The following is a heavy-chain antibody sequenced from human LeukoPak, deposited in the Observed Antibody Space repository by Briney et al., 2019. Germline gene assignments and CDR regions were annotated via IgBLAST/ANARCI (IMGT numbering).Heavy chain of an antibody. V-gene: IGHV1-18*01. J-gene: IGHJ5*02. CDR3: ARDPRYCSGGSCYSDSWFDP. D-gene: IGHD2-15*01. CDR1: GYTFTSYG. CDR2: ISAYNGNT. Sequence: ASVTVSCKASGYTFTSYGISWVRQAPGQGLEGMGWISAYNGNTNYAQKLQGRVTMTTDTSKSTAYMELRSLRSDDTAVYYCARDPRYCSGGSCYSDSWFDPWGQGTLVTVSS.